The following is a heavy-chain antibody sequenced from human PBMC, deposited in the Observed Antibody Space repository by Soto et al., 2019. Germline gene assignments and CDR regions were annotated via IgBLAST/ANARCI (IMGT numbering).Heavy chain of an antibody. V-gene: IGHV1-3*03. J-gene: IGHJ4*02. CDR3: ARASLEGSSGFIDY. Sequence: ASVKVSCKASGYSFTSYAIHWVRQAPGQRLEWMGWINAGNGNTKIPQEFQGRVTMTRDTSTSTVYMELSSLRSEDTAIYYCARASLEGSSGFIDYWGQGTLVTVSS. D-gene: IGHD3-10*01. CDR2: INAGNGNT. CDR1: GYSFTSYA.